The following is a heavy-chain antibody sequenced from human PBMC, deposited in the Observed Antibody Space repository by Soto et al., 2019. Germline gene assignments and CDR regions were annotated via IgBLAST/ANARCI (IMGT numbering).Heavy chain of an antibody. J-gene: IGHJ5*01. Sequence: SATLSLTCPLSGCSFRATDLWNLIRKSPDKGLEWIAEVHISGHSNYNPSLRSRVSVSIDSSKNQFYLNLNSVTAADTAIYYCARVRQGCSANNCYFDPWGQGTQVTAPQ. V-gene: IGHV4-4*02. CDR1: GCSFRATDL. CDR2: VHISGHS. D-gene: IGHD1-1*01. CDR3: ARVRQGCSANNCYFDP.